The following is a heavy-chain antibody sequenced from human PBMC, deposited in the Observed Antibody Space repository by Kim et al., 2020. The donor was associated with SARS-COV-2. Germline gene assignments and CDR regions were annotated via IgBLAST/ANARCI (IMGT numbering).Heavy chain of an antibody. V-gene: IGHV1-69*13. D-gene: IGHD6-13*01. CDR1: GGTFSSYA. Sequence: SVKVSCKASGGTFSSYAISWVRQAPGQGLEWMGGIIPIFGTANYAQKFQGRVTITADESTSTAYMELSSLRSEDTAVYYCARCSIAAAGTGCGAFDIWGQGTMVTVSS. CDR2: IIPIFGTA. CDR3: ARCSIAAAGTGCGAFDI. J-gene: IGHJ3*02.